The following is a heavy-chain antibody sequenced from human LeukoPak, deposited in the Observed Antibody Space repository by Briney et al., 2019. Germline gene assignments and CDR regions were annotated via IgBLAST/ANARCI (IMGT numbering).Heavy chain of an antibody. CDR3: AKGGGHTSGWFDS. J-gene: IGHJ5*01. V-gene: IGHV3-11*01. D-gene: IGHD6-19*01. Sequence: GGSLGLSCAASGSTFSDYYMSWIRQAPGKGLEWVSYISSGGTSIYYADSVKGRFTISRDNAKNSLYPQMNSLRAEDTAVYYCAKGGGHTSGWFDSWGQGSLVTVSS. CDR2: ISSGGTSI. CDR1: GSTFSDYY.